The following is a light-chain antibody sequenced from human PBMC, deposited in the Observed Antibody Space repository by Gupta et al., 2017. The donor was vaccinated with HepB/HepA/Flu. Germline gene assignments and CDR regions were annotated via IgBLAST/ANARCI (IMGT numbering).Light chain of an antibody. CDR2: DNN. J-gene: IGLJ2*01. Sequence: QSVLTQPPSGCGAPGHEVTIACSGSSSNTGKNSVSWYQQLPGKAPRLLIYDNNKRPSGIPDRFSGSKSGTSATLGITGLQTGDEAAYYCGTWDTSVNSVVFGGGTKVTVL. V-gene: IGLV1-51*01. CDR3: GTWDTSVNSVV. CDR1: SSNTGKNS.